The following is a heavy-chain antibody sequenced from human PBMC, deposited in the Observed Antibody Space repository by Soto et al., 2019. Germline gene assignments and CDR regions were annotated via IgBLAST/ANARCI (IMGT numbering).Heavy chain of an antibody. CDR2: INPSGGST. J-gene: IGHJ6*02. CDR3: ARDFVLVPAAPSGMDV. V-gene: IGHV1-46*01. Sequence: ASVKVSCKASGGTFTSYYMHWVRQAPGQGLEWMGIINPSGGSTSYAQKFQGRVTMTRDTSTSTVYMALSSLRSEDTAVYYCARDFVLVPAAPSGMDVWGQGTTVTVSS. CDR1: GGTFTSYY. D-gene: IGHD2-2*01.